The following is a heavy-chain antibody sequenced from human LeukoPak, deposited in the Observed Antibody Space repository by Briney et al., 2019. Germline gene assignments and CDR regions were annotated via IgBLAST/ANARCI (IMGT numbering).Heavy chain of an antibody. D-gene: IGHD4-11*01. V-gene: IGHV3-53*01. J-gene: IGHJ6*02. Sequence: PGGSLRLSCAASGFTVSSNYMSWVRQAPGKGLEWVSVIYSGGSTYYADSVKGRFTISRDNAKNSLYLQMNSLRAEDTAVYYCARDALLRTVANVYYYYGMDVWGQGTTVTVSS. CDR3: ARDALLRTVANVYYYYGMDV. CDR1: GFTVSSNY. CDR2: IYSGGST.